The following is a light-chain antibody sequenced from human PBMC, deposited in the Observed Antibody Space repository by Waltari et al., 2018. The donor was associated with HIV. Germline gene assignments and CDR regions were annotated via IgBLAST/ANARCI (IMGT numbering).Light chain of an antibody. V-gene: IGLV2-8*01. Sequence: QSALTQPPSASGSPGQSVTISCTGTSSDVGAYNYVSWFQQHPGKAPKLMIYDVTKRPSGVPDRVSGSKSGNTASRTVSGLQAEDEADYYCASHAGSKDVFGGGTRLTVL. CDR2: DVT. CDR3: ASHAGSKDV. CDR1: SSDVGAYNY. J-gene: IGLJ2*01.